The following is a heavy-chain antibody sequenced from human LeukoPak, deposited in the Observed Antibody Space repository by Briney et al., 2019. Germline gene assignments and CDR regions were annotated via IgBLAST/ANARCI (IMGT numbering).Heavy chain of an antibody. J-gene: IGHJ4*02. V-gene: IGHV4-31*03. D-gene: IGHD3-22*01. CDR2: IYYSGST. Sequence: SQTLSLTCTVSGGSISSGGYYWSWIRQHPGKGLEWIGYIYYSGSTYYNPSLKSRVTISVDTSKNQFSLKLSSVTAADTAVYYCARVDYYDSSGYYAFDYWGQGTLVTVSS. CDR3: ARVDYYDSSGYYAFDY. CDR1: GGSISSGGYY.